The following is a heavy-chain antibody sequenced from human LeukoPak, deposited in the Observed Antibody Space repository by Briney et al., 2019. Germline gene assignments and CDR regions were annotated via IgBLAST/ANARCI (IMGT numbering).Heavy chain of an antibody. CDR3: ARDSSSGYDPAAVAHDY. CDR1: GFTFSSYA. V-gene: IGHV3-30-3*01. CDR2: ISYDGSNK. D-gene: IGHD5-12*01. Sequence: GGSLRLSCAASGFTFSSYAMHWVRQAPGKGLEWVAVISYDGSNKYYADSVKGRFTISRDNSKNTLYLQMNSLRAEDTAVYYCARDSSSGYDPAAVAHDYWGQGTLVTVSS. J-gene: IGHJ4*02.